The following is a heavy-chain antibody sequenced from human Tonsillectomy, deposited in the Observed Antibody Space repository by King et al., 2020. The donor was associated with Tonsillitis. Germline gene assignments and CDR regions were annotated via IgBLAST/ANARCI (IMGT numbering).Heavy chain of an antibody. D-gene: IGHD2-21*02. CDR2: ISGSGGST. CDR3: AKVRAAYCGGDCRDAFDI. CDR1: GFTFSSYA. Sequence: VQLVESGGGLVQPGGSLRLSCAASGFTFSSYAMSWVRQAPGKGLEWVSAISGSGGSTNCADSVKGRFTVSRDNSKNTLYLQMNSLRAEDTAVYYCAKVRAAYCGGDCRDAFDIWGQGTMVTVSS. V-gene: IGHV3-23*04. J-gene: IGHJ3*02.